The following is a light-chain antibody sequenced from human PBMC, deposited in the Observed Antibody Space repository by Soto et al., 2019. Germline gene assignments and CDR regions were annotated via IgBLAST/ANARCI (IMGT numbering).Light chain of an antibody. CDR3: TSYAGSNIWM. CDR1: SSDVGAYNY. Sequence: QSALTQPPSASGSPGQSVTISCTGTSSDVGAYNYVSWYQQYPGKAPKLMIYEVSKRPSGVPDRFSGSKSGKTASLTVSGHQPEDVADYYCTSYAGSNIWMFGGGTKVTVL. V-gene: IGLV2-8*01. J-gene: IGLJ3*02. CDR2: EVS.